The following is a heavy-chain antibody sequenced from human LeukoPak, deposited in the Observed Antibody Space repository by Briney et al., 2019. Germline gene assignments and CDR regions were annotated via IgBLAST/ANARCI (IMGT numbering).Heavy chain of an antibody. CDR2: IYYSGST. D-gene: IGHD6-19*01. V-gene: IGHV4-39*01. Sequence: SETLSLTCTVSGGSISSSSYYWGWIRQPPGKGLEWIGSIYYSGSTYYNPSLKSRVTISVDTPKNQFSLKLSSVTAADTAVYYCARSEWAVAGDFDYWGQGTLVTVSS. CDR1: GGSISSSSYY. J-gene: IGHJ4*02. CDR3: ARSEWAVAGDFDY.